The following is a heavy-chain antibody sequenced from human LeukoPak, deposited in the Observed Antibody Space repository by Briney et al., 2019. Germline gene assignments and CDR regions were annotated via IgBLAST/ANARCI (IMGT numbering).Heavy chain of an antibody. J-gene: IGHJ3*01. D-gene: IGHD4/OR15-4a*01. CDR3: ARYGGNAFDV. Sequence: GGSLRLSCTASGFTFGDYAMSWFRQAPGKGLEWVSSISSGSSYIYYADSVKGRFTISRDNAKNSLYLQMNSLRAEDTALYYCARYGGNAFDVWGQGTMVTVSS. CDR1: GFTFGDYA. CDR2: ISSGSSYI. V-gene: IGHV3-21*01.